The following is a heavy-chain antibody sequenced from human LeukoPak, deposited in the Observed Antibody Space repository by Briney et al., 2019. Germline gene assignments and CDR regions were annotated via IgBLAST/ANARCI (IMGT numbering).Heavy chain of an antibody. CDR1: GFTFSSYG. V-gene: IGHV3-30*02. J-gene: IGHJ4*02. Sequence: QAGGSLRLSCAASGFTFSSYGMHWVRQAPGKGLEWVAFIRYDGSNKYYADSVKGRFTISRDNSKNTLYLQMNSLRAEDTAVYYCANLVAGYRGYWGQGTLVTVSS. D-gene: IGHD6-13*01. CDR3: ANLVAGYRGY. CDR2: IRYDGSNK.